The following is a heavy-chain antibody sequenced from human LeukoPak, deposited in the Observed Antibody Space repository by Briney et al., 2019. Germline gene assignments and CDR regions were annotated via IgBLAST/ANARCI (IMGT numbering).Heavy chain of an antibody. CDR3: ARGPSPSITTEFLY. J-gene: IGHJ1*01. Sequence: SETLSLISTVSGGSIRSYYWSWIRQPPGKGLEWIGYIYYTESTKYNPSLKSRVTISVDTSKNQFSLKLSSVTAADTAVYYCARGPSPSITTEFLYWGQSTVATVSS. D-gene: IGHD3-22*01. V-gene: IGHV4-59*01. CDR2: IYYTEST. CDR1: GGSIRSYY.